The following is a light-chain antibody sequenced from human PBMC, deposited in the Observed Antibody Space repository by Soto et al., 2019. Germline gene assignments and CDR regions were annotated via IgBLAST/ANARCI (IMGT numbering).Light chain of an antibody. CDR1: QSISSK. Sequence: EIVMTQSPATLSVSPGERATLSCRASQSISSKVGWYQQKIGQAPRLLIYGASTRATGVPPRFSGSGSGTDFTLTISSLQSEDFAVYYCQQYNIWSSITFGQGTRLEIK. V-gene: IGKV3-15*01. J-gene: IGKJ5*01. CDR3: QQYNIWSSIT. CDR2: GAS.